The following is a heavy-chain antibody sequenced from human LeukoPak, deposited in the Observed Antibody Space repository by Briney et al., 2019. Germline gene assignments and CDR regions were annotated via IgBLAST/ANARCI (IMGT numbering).Heavy chain of an antibody. D-gene: IGHD3-22*01. CDR2: IYYSGST. Sequence: SETLSLTCTVSDDSISTYYWSWIRQPPGKGLEWIGYIYYSGSTNYNPSLKSRVTISVDTSKNQFSLKLSSVTAADTAVYYCAREWDYYDSSGYYYLGPFDYWGQGTLVTVSS. V-gene: IGHV4-59*01. J-gene: IGHJ4*02. CDR1: DDSISTYY. CDR3: AREWDYYDSSGYYYLGPFDY.